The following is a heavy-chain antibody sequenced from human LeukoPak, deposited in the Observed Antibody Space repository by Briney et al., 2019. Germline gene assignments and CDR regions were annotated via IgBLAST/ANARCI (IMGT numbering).Heavy chain of an antibody. V-gene: IGHV1-2*02. Sequence: GASVKVSCKASGYTFTGYYMHWVRQAPGQGLERMGWINPNSGGTNYAQKFQGRVTMTRDTSISTAYMELSRLRSDDTAVYYCARLYYYDSSGYYYLDYWGQGILVTVSS. CDR2: INPNSGGT. CDR1: GYTFTGYY. CDR3: ARLYYYDSSGYYYLDY. D-gene: IGHD3-22*01. J-gene: IGHJ4*02.